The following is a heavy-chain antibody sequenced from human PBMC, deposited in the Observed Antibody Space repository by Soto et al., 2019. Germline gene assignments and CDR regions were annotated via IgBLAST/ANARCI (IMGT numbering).Heavy chain of an antibody. Sequence: GRSLRLSCAASGFTFSSYAMHWVRQAPGKGLEWVAVISYDGSNKYYADSVKGRFTISRDNSKNTLYLQMNSLRAEDTAVYYCASQGYSYGIDAFDIWGQGTMVTVSS. CDR2: ISYDGSNK. CDR3: ASQGYSYGIDAFDI. CDR1: GFTFSSYA. V-gene: IGHV3-30-3*01. D-gene: IGHD5-18*01. J-gene: IGHJ3*02.